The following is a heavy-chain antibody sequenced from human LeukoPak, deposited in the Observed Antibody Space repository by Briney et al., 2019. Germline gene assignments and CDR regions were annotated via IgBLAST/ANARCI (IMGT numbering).Heavy chain of an antibody. CDR1: GGSISSHY. CDR3: ARVVDCSGGSCYPPWFDP. CDR2: IYYSGNT. Sequence: SETLSLTCAVSGGSISSHYWSWIRQPPGKGLEWIGYIYYSGNTNYNPSLKSRVTISVDTSKNQFSLKLSSVTAADTAVYYCARVVDCSGGSCYPPWFDPWGQGTLVTVSS. V-gene: IGHV4-59*11. D-gene: IGHD2-15*01. J-gene: IGHJ5*02.